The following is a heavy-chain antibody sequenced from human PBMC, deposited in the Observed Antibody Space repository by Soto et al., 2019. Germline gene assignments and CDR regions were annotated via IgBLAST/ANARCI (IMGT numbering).Heavy chain of an antibody. CDR1: GFTFSSYS. J-gene: IGHJ6*02. V-gene: IGHV3-21*01. CDR3: ARDLLVQPPYYGMDV. D-gene: IGHD3-10*01. CDR2: ISSSSSYI. Sequence: EVQLVESGGGLVKPGGSLRLSCAASGFTFSSYSMNWVRQAPGKGLEWVSSISSSSSYIYYADSVKGRFTISRDNAKNSLYLQMNSLRAEDTAVYYCARDLLVQPPYYGMDVWGQGTTVTVSS.